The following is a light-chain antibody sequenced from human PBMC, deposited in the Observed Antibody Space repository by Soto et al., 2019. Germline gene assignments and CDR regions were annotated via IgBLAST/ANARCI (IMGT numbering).Light chain of an antibody. Sequence: DIQMTQSPSTLSASVGDRVTITCRASQSIITSLAWYQQKPGKAPKLLIYDASSLNSGVPSRFSGSQSGTEFTLTITSLLPDDFATYFCQQYSSYSLPTFGGGTKVDIK. CDR3: QQYSSYSLPT. CDR2: DAS. J-gene: IGKJ4*01. CDR1: QSIITS. V-gene: IGKV1-5*01.